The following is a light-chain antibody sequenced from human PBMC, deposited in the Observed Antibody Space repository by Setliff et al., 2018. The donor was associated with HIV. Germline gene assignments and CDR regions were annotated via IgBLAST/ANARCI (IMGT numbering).Light chain of an antibody. CDR3: CSNTGSNTYV. CDR2: QAS. V-gene: IGLV2-23*01. CDR1: SGDVGRYNL. J-gene: IGLJ1*01. Sequence: QSALTQPASVSGSPGQSITISCTGTSGDVGRYNLVSWYQQQPGKPPKLMIYQASKRPSGVSNSFSGPKSGNTASLTISGLQAEDEADYYCCSNTGSNTYVFGTGTKVTVL.